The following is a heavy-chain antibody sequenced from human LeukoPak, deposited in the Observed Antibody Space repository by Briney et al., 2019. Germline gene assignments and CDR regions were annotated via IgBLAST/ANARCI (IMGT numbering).Heavy chain of an antibody. CDR2: IFYSGST. CDR1: GGSFSGYY. J-gene: IGHJ4*02. D-gene: IGHD6-19*01. V-gene: IGHV4-34*01. CDR3: ARGLREWLVDY. Sequence: SETLSLTCAVYGGSFSGYYWSWIRQPPGKGLEWIRNIFYSGSTYYSPSLRSRVTISLDTSRNQFSLKLNSVTAADTAVYYCARGLREWLVDYWGQGTLVTVSS.